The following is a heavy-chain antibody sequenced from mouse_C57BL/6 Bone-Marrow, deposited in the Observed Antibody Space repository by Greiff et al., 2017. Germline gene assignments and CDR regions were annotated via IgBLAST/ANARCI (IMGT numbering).Heavy chain of an antibody. J-gene: IGHJ4*01. CDR1: GFNIKDTY. CDR2: IDPANGNT. Sequence: EVKLQESGAELVKPGASVKLSCTASGFNIKDTYMHWVKQRPEQGLEWIGRIDPANGNTKYDPKFQGKATITADTSSNTAYLQLSSLTSGDTAVYYCARGRYASYYAMDYWGQGTSVTVSS. CDR3: ARGRYASYYAMDY. V-gene: IGHV14-3*02. D-gene: IGHD2-14*01.